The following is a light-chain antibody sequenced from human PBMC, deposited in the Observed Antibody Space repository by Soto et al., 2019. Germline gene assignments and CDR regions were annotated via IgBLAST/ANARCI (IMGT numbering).Light chain of an antibody. CDR3: NQLNTYPIT. V-gene: IGKV1-9*01. J-gene: IGKJ5*01. Sequence: IQLTQSPSSLSASVGDRVTITCRASQGISSYLAWYQQKPGKAPKLLIYGASTLEGGVPFRFSGSGSGTDFTLTISSLQPEDFATYYCNQLNTYPITFGQGTLLAMK. CDR2: GAS. CDR1: QGISSY.